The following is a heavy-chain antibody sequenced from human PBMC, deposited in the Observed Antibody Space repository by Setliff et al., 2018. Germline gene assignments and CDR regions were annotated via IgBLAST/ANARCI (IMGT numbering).Heavy chain of an antibody. CDR2: LIPILGKT. V-gene: IGHV1-69*13. J-gene: IGHJ4*02. Sequence: SVKVSCKASRGSFDSDVITWVRQAPGQGLEWMGRLIPILGKTNYAESFQGRVLITADRSTNTVQMQVSSLRSEDTAVYYCARELRSPFWHIDYWGQGTLVTVSS. CDR1: RGSFDSDV. D-gene: IGHD3-16*01. CDR3: ARELRSPFWHIDY.